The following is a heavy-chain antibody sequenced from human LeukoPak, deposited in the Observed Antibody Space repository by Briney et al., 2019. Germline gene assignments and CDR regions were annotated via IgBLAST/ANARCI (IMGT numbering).Heavy chain of an antibody. CDR1: GGSISSSTFY. CDR3: ARAAY. J-gene: IGHJ4*02. CDR2: IYYSGST. V-gene: IGHV4-39*07. Sequence: SETLSLTCAVSGGSISSSTFYWGWLRQPPGKGLEWIGTIYYSGSTYYNPSLKSRVTISVDTSKNQFSLKLSSVTAADTAVYYCARAAYWGQGTLVTVSS.